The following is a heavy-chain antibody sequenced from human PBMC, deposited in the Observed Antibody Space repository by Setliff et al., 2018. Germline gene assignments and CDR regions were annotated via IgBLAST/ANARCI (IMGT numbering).Heavy chain of an antibody. CDR2: IYIGGSA. J-gene: IGHJ6*03. Sequence: PSETLSLTCTVSGGSISSYYWSWIRQPAGQGLEWIGHIYIGGSANYTPSLKSRVTMPMETSKNQFSLKLNSVTAADMAVYYCAREQWLDPPGYYYMDVWAKGTTVTV. CDR3: AREQWLDPPGYYYMDV. V-gene: IGHV4-4*07. D-gene: IGHD6-19*01. CDR1: GGSISSYY.